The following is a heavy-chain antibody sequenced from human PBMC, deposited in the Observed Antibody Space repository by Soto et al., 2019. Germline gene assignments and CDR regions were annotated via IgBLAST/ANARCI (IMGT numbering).Heavy chain of an antibody. CDR2: ISSDGSSV. CDR1: GFSFSTW. Sequence: EVQLVESGGGVVQPGVSLRLSCAASGFSFSTWMHWVRQAPGKGLVWLSRISSDGSSVTYADSVKGRFIISRDNAKSTLYLLVNSLTPEDTAVYYCTRGASGYGNFDYWGQGVLLTVSS. V-gene: IGHV3-74*01. J-gene: IGHJ4*02. CDR3: TRGASGYGNFDY. D-gene: IGHD5-12*01.